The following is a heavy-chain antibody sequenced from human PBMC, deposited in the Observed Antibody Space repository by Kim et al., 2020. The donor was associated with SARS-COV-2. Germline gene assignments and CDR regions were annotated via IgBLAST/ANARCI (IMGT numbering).Heavy chain of an antibody. D-gene: IGHD3-22*01. V-gene: IGHV1-58*01. J-gene: IGHJ1*01. Sequence: KFQERVTITRDMSTSTAYMELSSLRSEDTAVYYCAAGSGDSSGYYFHFQHWGQGTLVTVSS. CDR3: AAGSGDSSGYYFHFQH.